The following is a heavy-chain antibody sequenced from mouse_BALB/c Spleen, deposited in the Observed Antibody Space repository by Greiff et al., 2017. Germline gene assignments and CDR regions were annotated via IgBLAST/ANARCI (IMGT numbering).Heavy chain of an antibody. CDR2: INPDSSTI. Sequence: VQLQQSGGGLVQPGGSLKLSCAASGFDFSRYWMSWVRQAPGKGLEWIGEINPDSSTINYTPSLKDKFIISRDNAKNTLYLQMSKVRSEDTALYYCARLNYGNYNAMDYWGQGTSVTVSS. J-gene: IGHJ4*01. CDR3: ARLNYGNYNAMDY. CDR1: GFDFSRYW. V-gene: IGHV4-1*02. D-gene: IGHD2-1*01.